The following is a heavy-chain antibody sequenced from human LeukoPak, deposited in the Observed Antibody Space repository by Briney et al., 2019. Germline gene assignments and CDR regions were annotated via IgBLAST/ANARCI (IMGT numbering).Heavy chain of an antibody. CDR1: GFPFGSYW. CDR2: LSGSGSST. V-gene: IGHV3-23*01. Sequence: GGSLRLPCAASGFPFGSYWMHWVRQAPGKGLEWVSSLSGSGSSTHYADSVKGRFTISRDNSKNTLYLQMNSLRAEDTAVYYCAKGRGAAAADGMDAWGQGTTVTVPS. J-gene: IGHJ6*02. CDR3: AKGRGAAAADGMDA. D-gene: IGHD6-25*01.